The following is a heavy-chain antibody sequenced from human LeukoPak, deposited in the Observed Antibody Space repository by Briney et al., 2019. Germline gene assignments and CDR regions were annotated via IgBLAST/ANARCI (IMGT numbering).Heavy chain of an antibody. D-gene: IGHD2-21*02. Sequence: SETLSLTCTVSGGSISGYYWSWIRQPPGKGLEWIGYIYYSGSTYYNPSLKSRVTISVDTSENQFSLKLRSVTAADTAVYYCARGAYKYCGGDCYSYYFDYWGQGTLVTVSS. J-gene: IGHJ4*02. V-gene: IGHV4-59*01. CDR2: IYYSGST. CDR1: GGSISGYY. CDR3: ARGAYKYCGGDCYSYYFDY.